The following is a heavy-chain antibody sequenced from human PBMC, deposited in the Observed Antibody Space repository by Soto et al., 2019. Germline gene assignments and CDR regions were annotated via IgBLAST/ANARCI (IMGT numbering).Heavy chain of an antibody. J-gene: IGHJ4*02. CDR1: GFTFINYA. CDR2: INAGNGDT. Sequence: GASVKVSCKASGFTFINYAMHWVRQAPGQRPEWMGWINAGNGDTKYSEKFRGRVTITRDASASTAYMELSSLRSEDTAVYNCARGRWTQTTADYYLDYWGQGTLVTVSS. D-gene: IGHD1-1*01. V-gene: IGHV1-3*01. CDR3: ARGRWTQTTADYYLDY.